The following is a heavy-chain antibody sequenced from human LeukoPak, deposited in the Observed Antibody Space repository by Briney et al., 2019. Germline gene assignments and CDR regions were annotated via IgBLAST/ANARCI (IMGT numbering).Heavy chain of an antibody. CDR3: TSNNFGFDY. Sequence: QTGGSLTLSCAASGFTFSGSAMHWVRQASGKGLEWVGRIRSKANSYATDYAASVKGRFTISRDDSKNTAYLQMNSLKTEDTAVYYCTSNNFGFDYWGQGSQVTVSS. D-gene: IGHD1-20*01. CDR1: GFTFSGSA. CDR2: IRSKANSYAT. V-gene: IGHV3-73*01. J-gene: IGHJ4*02.